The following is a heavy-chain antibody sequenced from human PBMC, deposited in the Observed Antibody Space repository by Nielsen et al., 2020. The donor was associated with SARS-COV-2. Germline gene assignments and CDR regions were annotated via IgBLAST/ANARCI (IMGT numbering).Heavy chain of an antibody. CDR1: GGSISSYY. V-gene: IGHV4-59*01. J-gene: IGHJ3*02. CDR3: AKEEGVDITATSGALNI. Sequence: SETLSLTCTVSGGSISSYYWSWIRQPPGKGLEWIGYIYYSGSTNYNPSLKSRVTISVDTSKNQFSLKLGSVTAADTAVYYCAKEEGVDITATSGALNIWGQGTMVTVSS. CDR2: IYYSGST. D-gene: IGHD5-12*01.